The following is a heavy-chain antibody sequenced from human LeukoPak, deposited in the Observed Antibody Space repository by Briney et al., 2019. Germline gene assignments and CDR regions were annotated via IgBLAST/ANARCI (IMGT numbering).Heavy chain of an antibody. Sequence: TGGSLRLSCAASGFTFNSYATSWVRQAPGKGLEWVSLISGSGGSTYNADSVKGRFTISRDNSQNTLYLQMNSLRAEDTAVYYCAKDRHYYGSGSFYTYFDYWGQGTLVTVSS. V-gene: IGHV3-23*01. D-gene: IGHD3-10*01. J-gene: IGHJ4*02. CDR1: GFTFNSYA. CDR3: AKDRHYYGSGSFYTYFDY. CDR2: ISGSGGST.